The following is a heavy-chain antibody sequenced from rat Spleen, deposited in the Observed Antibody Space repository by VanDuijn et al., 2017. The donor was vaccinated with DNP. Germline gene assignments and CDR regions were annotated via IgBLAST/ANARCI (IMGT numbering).Heavy chain of an antibody. D-gene: IGHD3-1*01. V-gene: IGHV3-1*01. J-gene: IGHJ1*01. CDR1: GYSITSNY. CDR3: ARGESKSGYWYFDF. CDR2: ISYSGST. Sequence: EVQLQESGPGLVKPSQSLSLTCSVTGYSITSNYWAWIRKFPGNKMEWMGYISYSGSTGFNPSLKSRISITRDTSKNHFFLQLNSVTTEDTSTYYCARGESKSGYWYFDFGGPGTMVTVSS.